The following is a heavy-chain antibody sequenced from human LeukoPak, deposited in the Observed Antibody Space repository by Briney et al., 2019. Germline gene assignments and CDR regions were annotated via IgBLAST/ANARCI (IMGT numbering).Heavy chain of an antibody. CDR1: GYTFIDYY. D-gene: IGHD1-26*01. CDR3: ARRRKELQAFDF. CDR2: INPKTGAT. Sequence: ASVKVSCKTYGYTFIDYYIHWVRQAPGQGLELMGWINPKTGATKSAQKFQDWVTLTGDTYMNTAYLEVTGLNSDDTAVYYCARRRKELQAFDFWGQGTSVTVSS. J-gene: IGHJ3*01. V-gene: IGHV1-2*04.